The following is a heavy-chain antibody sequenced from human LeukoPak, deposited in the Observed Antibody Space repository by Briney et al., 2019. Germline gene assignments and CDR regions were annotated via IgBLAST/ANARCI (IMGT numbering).Heavy chain of an antibody. CDR3: ARSSETYFGP. CDR1: GGSISNYY. D-gene: IGHD1-26*01. Sequence: SETLSLTCTVSGGSISNYYWSWIRQPPGKGLEWIGYIDYSGNTNYNPSLKSRVTMSVDTSKNQFSLSLTSVTAADTAVYYCARSSETYFGPWGQGTLVTVSS. J-gene: IGHJ5*02. V-gene: IGHV4-59*01. CDR2: IDYSGNT.